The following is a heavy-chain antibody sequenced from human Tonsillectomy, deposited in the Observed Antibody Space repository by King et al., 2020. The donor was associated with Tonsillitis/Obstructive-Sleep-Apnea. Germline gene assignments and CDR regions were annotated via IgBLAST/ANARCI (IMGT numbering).Heavy chain of an antibody. Sequence: VQLVESGGGVVQPGRSLRVSCAASGFTFSTHGMHWVRQAPGKGLEWVAVIWYDGSKKYYAGSVKGRFTISRDNSNYTLYLQMNSLRVEDTAVYYCARGGSGYDPGGFDYWGQGTLVTVSS. CDR1: GFTFSTHG. CDR2: IWYDGSKK. J-gene: IGHJ4*02. V-gene: IGHV3-33*01. D-gene: IGHD5-12*01. CDR3: ARGGSGYDPGGFDY.